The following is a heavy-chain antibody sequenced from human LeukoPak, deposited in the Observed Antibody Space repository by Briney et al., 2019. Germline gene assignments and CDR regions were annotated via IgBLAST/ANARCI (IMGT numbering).Heavy chain of an antibody. CDR3: ARSTFGWFDP. J-gene: IGHJ5*02. Sequence: SETLSLTCAVSGGSISSGGYSWSWIRQPPGTGLEWIGYIYHSGSTYYNPSLKSRVTISVDRSKNQFSLKLSSVTAADTAVYYCARSTFGWFDPWGQGTLVTVSS. V-gene: IGHV4-30-2*02. CDR2: IYHSGST. CDR1: GGSISSGGYS. D-gene: IGHD2/OR15-2a*01.